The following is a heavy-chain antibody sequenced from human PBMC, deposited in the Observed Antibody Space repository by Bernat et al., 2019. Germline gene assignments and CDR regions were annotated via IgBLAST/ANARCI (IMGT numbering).Heavy chain of an antibody. Sequence: QVQLVQSGAEVKKPGSSVKVSCKASGYTFTTYIISWVRQAPGQGLEWMGRLTTNIGVTNYAQKFQGRVTITADKSTSTAYLELSRLRSEDTAVYYCARYECGVVWGAQLDYWGQGTLVTVSS. CDR1: GYTFTTYI. V-gene: IGHV1-69*02. CDR2: LTTNIGVT. J-gene: IGHJ4*02. CDR3: ARYECGVVWGAQLDY. D-gene: IGHD3-16*01.